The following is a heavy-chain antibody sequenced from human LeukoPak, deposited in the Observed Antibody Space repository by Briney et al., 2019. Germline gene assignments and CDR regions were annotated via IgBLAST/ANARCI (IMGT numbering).Heavy chain of an antibody. V-gene: IGHV1-18*01. CDR1: GYTFTSYG. CDR2: ISAYNGNT. J-gene: IGHJ4*02. D-gene: IGHD3-22*01. CDR3: ARDHYYDSSGYVSPFDY. Sequence: ASVKVSCKASGYTFTSYGISWVRQAPGQGLEWMGWISAYNGNTNYAQKLQGRVTMTTDTSTSTAYMELRSLRSDDTAVYYCARDHYYDSSGYVSPFDYWGQGTLVTVSS.